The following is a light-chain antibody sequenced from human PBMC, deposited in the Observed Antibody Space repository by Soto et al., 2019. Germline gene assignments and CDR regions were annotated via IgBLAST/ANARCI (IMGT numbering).Light chain of an antibody. V-gene: IGKV3-11*01. J-gene: IGKJ2*01. Sequence: EIVLTQSPATLSLSPGERATLSCRASQSVSSYLAWYQQKPGQAPRLLIYDAANRATGIPARFSGSGSGTAFTLTISSLDPEDFAVYYCQQRSNWPPYTFGQVTKLEIK. CDR2: DAA. CDR3: QQRSNWPPYT. CDR1: QSVSSY.